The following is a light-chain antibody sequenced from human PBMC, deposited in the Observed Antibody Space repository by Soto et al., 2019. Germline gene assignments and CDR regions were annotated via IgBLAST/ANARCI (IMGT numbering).Light chain of an antibody. CDR2: GSS. J-gene: IGKJ2*01. V-gene: IGKV3-20*01. CDR1: ENVSNNY. Sequence: EVVLTQSPGTLSFSPGERATLSCRASENVSNNYLAWYQQKPGQAPRLLIFGSSDRAAGIPARFSGSGSGKDFTLTISSLEPEDFAVYYCQQYGSSPPYTFGQGTKLEIK. CDR3: QQYGSSPPYT.